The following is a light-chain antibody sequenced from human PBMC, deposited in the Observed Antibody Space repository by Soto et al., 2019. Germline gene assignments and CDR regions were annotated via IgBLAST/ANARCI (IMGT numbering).Light chain of an antibody. Sequence: SVLTQPASVSESPGQSIAISCTGTSRDVGAYSYVSWYQQYPGKAPKLMIYEVSNRPSGVSNRYSGSKSGNTASLTISGLQAEDEADYYCGTYTCSSTLLFGGGTKVTVL. V-gene: IGLV2-14*01. CDR2: EVS. J-gene: IGLJ2*01. CDR3: GTYTCSSTLL. CDR1: SRDVGAYSY.